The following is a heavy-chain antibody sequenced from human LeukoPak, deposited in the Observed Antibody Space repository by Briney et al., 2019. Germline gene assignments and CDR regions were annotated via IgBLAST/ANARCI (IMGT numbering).Heavy chain of an antibody. CDR1: GYSFSSYW. CDR3: ARRGSYSSGWYFDY. J-gene: IGHJ4*02. V-gene: IGHV5-51*01. D-gene: IGHD6-19*01. Sequence: GESLKISCKGSGYSFSSYWISWVRQMPGKGLESMAIIYPGDSDTRYSPSFQGQVTISADKSISTAYLQWSSLKASDTAMYYCARRGSYSSGWYFDYWGQGTLVTVSS. CDR2: IYPGDSDT.